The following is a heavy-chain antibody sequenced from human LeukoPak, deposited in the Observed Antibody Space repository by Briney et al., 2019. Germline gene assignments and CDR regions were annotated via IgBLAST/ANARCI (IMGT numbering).Heavy chain of an antibody. Sequence: GESLKISCKGSGYSFTSYWIGWVRQMPGKGLEWMGIIYPGDSDTRYSPPFQGQVTISADKSISTAYLQWSSLKASDTAMYYCARRDCSSTSCYVGEAFDIWGQGTMVTVSS. D-gene: IGHD2-2*01. CDR3: ARRDCSSTSCYVGEAFDI. CDR1: GYSFTSYW. J-gene: IGHJ3*02. CDR2: IYPGDSDT. V-gene: IGHV5-51*01.